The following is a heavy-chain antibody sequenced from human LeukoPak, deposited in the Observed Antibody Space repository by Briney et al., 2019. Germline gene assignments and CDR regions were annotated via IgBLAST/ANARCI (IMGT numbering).Heavy chain of an antibody. CDR3: ARDYSDTLNYYYYGMDV. CDR2: ISAYNGNT. J-gene: IGHJ6*02. V-gene: IGHV1-18*01. Sequence: ASVKVSCKASGYTFTSYGISWVRQAPGQGLEWMGWISAYNGNTNYAQKLQGRVTMTTDTSTSTAYMELRSLRSDDTAVYYCARDYSDTLNYYYYGMDVWGQGTTVTVSS. CDR1: GYTFTSYG. D-gene: IGHD4-17*01.